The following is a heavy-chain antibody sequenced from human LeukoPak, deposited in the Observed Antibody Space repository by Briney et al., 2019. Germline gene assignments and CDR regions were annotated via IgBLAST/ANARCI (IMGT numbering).Heavy chain of an antibody. V-gene: IGHV3-21*01. Sequence: GGSLRLSCAASGFTLSSYSMNWVRQAPGKGLEWVSSISSRSNYIYYADSVQGRFTISRDNAKNSLYLKMNSLRAEDTAVYYCATYVRGVTKIDYWGQGTLVTVSS. J-gene: IGHJ4*02. CDR1: GFTLSSYS. CDR2: ISSRSNYI. D-gene: IGHD3-10*01. CDR3: ATYVRGVTKIDY.